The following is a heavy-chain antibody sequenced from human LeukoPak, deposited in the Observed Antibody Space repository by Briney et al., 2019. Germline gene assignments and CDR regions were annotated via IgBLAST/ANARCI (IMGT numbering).Heavy chain of an antibody. V-gene: IGHV4-4*02. Sequence: SGTLSLTCAVSGGSISSSNWWSWVRQPPGKGLEWIGEIYHSGSTNYNPPLKSRVTISVDKSKNQFSLKLSSVTAADTAVYYCARGLAGYYPTNWFDPWGQGTLVTVSS. CDR2: IYHSGST. D-gene: IGHD3-9*01. J-gene: IGHJ5*02. CDR1: GGSISSSNW. CDR3: ARGLAGYYPTNWFDP.